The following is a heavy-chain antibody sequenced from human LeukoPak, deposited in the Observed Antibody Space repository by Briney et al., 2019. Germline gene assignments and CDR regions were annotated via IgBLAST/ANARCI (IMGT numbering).Heavy chain of an antibody. Sequence: GGSLRLSCAASRFTFSSYDMSWVRQATGKVLERLSDISGSGGSTYYTDSVKGRFTISRDNSKNTLYLQMNSLRAEDTAVYYCAKDTHIVVVTASTFDYWGQGTLVTVSS. D-gene: IGHD2-21*02. V-gene: IGHV3-23*01. CDR1: RFTFSSYD. CDR2: ISGSGGST. J-gene: IGHJ4*02. CDR3: AKDTHIVVVTASTFDY.